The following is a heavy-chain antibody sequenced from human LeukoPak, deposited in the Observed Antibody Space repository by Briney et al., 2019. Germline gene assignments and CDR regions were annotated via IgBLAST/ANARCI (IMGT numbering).Heavy chain of an antibody. Sequence: SETLSLTCAVNGGSFSGYYWSWIRQPPGKGLEWIGEINHSGSTNYNPSLKSRVTISVDTSKNQFSLKLSSVTAADTAVYYCARDATMMGNYFNYWGQGTLVTVSS. V-gene: IGHV4-34*01. J-gene: IGHJ4*02. CDR3: ARDATMMGNYFNY. CDR2: INHSGST. CDR1: GGSFSGYY. D-gene: IGHD5-12*01.